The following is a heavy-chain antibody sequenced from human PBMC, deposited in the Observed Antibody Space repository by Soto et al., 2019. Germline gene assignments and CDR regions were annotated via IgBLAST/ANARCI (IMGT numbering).Heavy chain of an antibody. V-gene: IGHV4-59*01. CDR3: ARTYYDILTRYYVRYFDY. CDR1: GGSISSYD. Sequence: PSETLSLTCTVCGGSISSYDWSWIRQPPGKGLEWIGYIYYSGSTNYNPSLKSRVTISVDTSKNQFSLKLSSVTAADTAVYYCARTYYDILTRYYVRYFDYWGQGTLLTLAS. CDR2: IYYSGST. D-gene: IGHD3-9*01. J-gene: IGHJ4*02.